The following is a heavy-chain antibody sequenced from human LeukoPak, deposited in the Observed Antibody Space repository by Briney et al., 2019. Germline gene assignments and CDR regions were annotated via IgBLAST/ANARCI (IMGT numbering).Heavy chain of an antibody. CDR1: GFTFSSYG. D-gene: IGHD3-10*01. CDR3: ARDAYGSGSYYN. CDR2: IWYDGSNK. J-gene: IGHJ4*02. V-gene: IGHV3-33*01. Sequence: PGGSLRLSCAASGFTFSSYGMHWVRQAPGKGLEWVAVIWYDGSNKYYVDSVKGRFTISRDNAKNSLYLQMNSLRAEDTAVYYCARDAYGSGSYYNWGQGTLVTVSS.